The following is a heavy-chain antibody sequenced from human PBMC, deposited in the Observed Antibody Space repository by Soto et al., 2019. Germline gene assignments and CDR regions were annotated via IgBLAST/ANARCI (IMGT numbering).Heavy chain of an antibody. Sequence: QVQLVQSGAEVKKPGSSVKVSCKASGGTFSSYAISWVRQAPGQGLEWMGGIIPIFGTADYAQKFQGRVTITADECTSTAYMELSSLRSEDTAVYYCALHYGSGSNYYYYGMDVWGQGTTVTVSS. CDR2: IIPIFGTA. J-gene: IGHJ6*02. CDR3: ALHYGSGSNYYYYGMDV. D-gene: IGHD3-10*01. CDR1: GGTFSSYA. V-gene: IGHV1-69*12.